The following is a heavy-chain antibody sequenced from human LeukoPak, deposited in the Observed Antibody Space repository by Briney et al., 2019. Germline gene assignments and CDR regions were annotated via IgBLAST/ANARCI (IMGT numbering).Heavy chain of an antibody. CDR2: ISYSANT. V-gene: IGHV4-61*01. CDR1: GGSVSSTSYY. CDR3: ARGHLGNWFYP. Sequence: SGTLSLTCTVSGGSVSSTSYYWSWIRQPPGKVLEWSGYISYSANTNYNPSLKSRVTISADPSKNQFSLQLSSLTAADTAVYYCARGHLGNWFYPSGEGALGTASS. J-gene: IGHJ5*02.